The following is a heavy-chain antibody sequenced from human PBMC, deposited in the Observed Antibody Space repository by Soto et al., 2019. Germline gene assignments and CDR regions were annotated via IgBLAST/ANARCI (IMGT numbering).Heavy chain of an antibody. CDR1: GGSISSGSYY. V-gene: IGHV4-39*01. Sequence: SETLSLTCTVSGGSISSGSYYWGWIRQPPGKGLEWIGSVYYSGSTYYNPSLKSRVTISVDTSKSQFSLRLSSVTAADTAVYYCAGHVRKYYGDFPNWFDPWGQGALVTVSS. CDR3: AGHVRKYYGDFPNWFDP. J-gene: IGHJ5*02. D-gene: IGHD4-17*01. CDR2: VYYSGST.